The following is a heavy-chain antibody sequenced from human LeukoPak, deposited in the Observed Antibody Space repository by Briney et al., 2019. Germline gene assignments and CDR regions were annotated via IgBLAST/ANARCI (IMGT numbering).Heavy chain of an antibody. V-gene: IGHV3-30*03. CDR1: GFTFSSYG. Sequence: QPGGSLRLSCAASGFTFSSYGMHWVRQAPGKGLEWVAVISYDGSNKYYADSVKGRFTISRDNAKNSLYLQMNSLRAEDTAVYYCARDGVRINSGYGNPTVGQNWFDPWGQGTLVTVSS. CDR2: ISYDGSNK. D-gene: IGHD5-12*01. J-gene: IGHJ5*02. CDR3: ARDGVRINSGYGNPTVGQNWFDP.